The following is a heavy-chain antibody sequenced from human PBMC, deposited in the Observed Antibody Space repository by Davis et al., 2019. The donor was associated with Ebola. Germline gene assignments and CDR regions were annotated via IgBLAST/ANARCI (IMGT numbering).Heavy chain of an antibody. CDR2: ISYDGKT. CDR1: AGSLSNYH. V-gene: IGHV4-59*08. J-gene: IGHJ4*02. D-gene: IGHD3-3*01. Sequence: PSETLSLTCADSAGSLSNYHWPWIRQAPGKGLEWIGHISYDGKTNYNPSLESRLTISVDTSNNHFSLSLRSVTAADTAVYYCTRSQLEWFLTPSSAYWGPGTLVTVSS. CDR3: TRSQLEWFLTPSSAY.